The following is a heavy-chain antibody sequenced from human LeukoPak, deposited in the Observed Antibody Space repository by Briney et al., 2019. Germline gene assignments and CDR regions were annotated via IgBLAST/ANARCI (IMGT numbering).Heavy chain of an antibody. CDR1: GGSFSGYY. J-gene: IGHJ3*02. V-gene: IGHV4-34*01. D-gene: IGHD3-10*01. Sequence: SETLSLTCAVYGGSFSGYYWSWIRQPPGKGLEWIGEINHSGSTNYNPSLKSRVTISVDTSKNQFSPKLSSVTAADTAVYYCARLPYYYGSGSHDAFDIWGQGTMVTVSS. CDR2: INHSGST. CDR3: ARLPYYYGSGSHDAFDI.